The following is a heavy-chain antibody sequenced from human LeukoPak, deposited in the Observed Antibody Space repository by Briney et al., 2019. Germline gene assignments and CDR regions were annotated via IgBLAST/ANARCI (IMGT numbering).Heavy chain of an antibody. J-gene: IGHJ4*02. V-gene: IGHV4-31*03. D-gene: IGHD3-10*01. CDR1: GGSISSGGYY. CDR2: IYYSGST. CDR3: ARVPPYGSGSYFDY. Sequence: SQTLSLTCTVSGGSISSGGYYWSWIRQHPGKGLEWIGYIYYSGSTYYNPSLKSRVTISVDTSKNQFSLRLSSVTAADTAVYYCARVPPYGSGSYFDYWGQGTLVTVSS.